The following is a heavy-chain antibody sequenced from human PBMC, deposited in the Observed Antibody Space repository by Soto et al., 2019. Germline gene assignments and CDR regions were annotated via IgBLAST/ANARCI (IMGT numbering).Heavy chain of an antibody. Sequence: QVQLQESGPGLVKPSGTLSLTCAVSGSSFTSNNWWTWDRQPPGQGLEWIGEIYRTGSTNYNPSLKSRVTISLDKSENQFSLKVTSLTAADTAVYYCASRDPGTSVDYWGQGTLVTVSS. V-gene: IGHV4-4*02. D-gene: IGHD1-7*01. J-gene: IGHJ4*02. CDR2: IYRTGST. CDR3: ASRDPGTSVDY. CDR1: GSSFTSNNW.